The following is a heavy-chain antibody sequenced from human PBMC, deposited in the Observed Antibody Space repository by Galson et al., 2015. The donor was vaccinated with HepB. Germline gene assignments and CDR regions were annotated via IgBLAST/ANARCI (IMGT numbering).Heavy chain of an antibody. CDR1: GGTFSSYA. J-gene: IGHJ4*02. D-gene: IGHD4-17*01. Sequence: SVTVSCKASGGTFSSYAISWVRQAPGQGLEWMGGIIPIFGTANYAQKFQGRVTITADESTSTAYMELSSLRSEDTAVYYCATYGDYGYFDYWGQGTLVTVSS. CDR2: IIPIFGTA. V-gene: IGHV1-69*13. CDR3: ATYGDYGYFDY.